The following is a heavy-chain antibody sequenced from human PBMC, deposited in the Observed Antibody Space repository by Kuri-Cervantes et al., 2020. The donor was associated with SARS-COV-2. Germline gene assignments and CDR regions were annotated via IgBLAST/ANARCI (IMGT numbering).Heavy chain of an antibody. CDR3: ARPGYCSGGSCYSLYY. D-gene: IGHD2-15*01. V-gene: IGHV5-51*01. CDR1: GYSFTSYW. Sequence: GGPLRLSCKGSGYSFTSYWIGWVRQMPGKGLEWMGIIYPGDSDTRYSPSFQGQVTISADKSVSTAYLQWSSLKASDTAMYYCARPGYCSGGSCYSLYYWGQGTLVTVSS. J-gene: IGHJ4*02. CDR2: IYPGDSDT.